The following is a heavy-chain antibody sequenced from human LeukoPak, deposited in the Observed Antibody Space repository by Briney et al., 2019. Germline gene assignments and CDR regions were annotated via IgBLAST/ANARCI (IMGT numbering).Heavy chain of an antibody. J-gene: IGHJ4*02. CDR1: GFTFTTYE. V-gene: IGHV3-48*03. CDR3: ARDSGDYAAPIDY. Sequence: GRSLRPSCAASGFTFTTYEMNWVRQAPGKGLEWVSYISGSGSSIYYADSVEGRFTISRDNAKHSLYLQMNSLRAEDTAVYYCARDSGDYAAPIDYWGQGTLVTVSS. CDR2: ISGSGSSI. D-gene: IGHD4-17*01.